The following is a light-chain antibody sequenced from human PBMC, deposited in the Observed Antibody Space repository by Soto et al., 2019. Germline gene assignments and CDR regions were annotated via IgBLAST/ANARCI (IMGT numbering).Light chain of an antibody. CDR3: CSYGGSYNWV. CDR1: SGDVGGYNF. CDR2: DVS. J-gene: IGLJ3*02. Sequence: QSALTQPRSVSGSPGQSVTISCTGASGDVGGYNFVSWYQQHPGKAPTLMIFDVSQRPSGVPDRFSGSKSGNTASLTISGLQAEDEADYYCCSYGGSYNWVFGGGTKLTGL. V-gene: IGLV2-11*01.